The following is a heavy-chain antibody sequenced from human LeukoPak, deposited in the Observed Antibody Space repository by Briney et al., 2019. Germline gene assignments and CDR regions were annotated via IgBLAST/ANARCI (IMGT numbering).Heavy chain of an antibody. J-gene: IGHJ4*02. V-gene: IGHV1-2*02. D-gene: IGHD2/OR15-2a*01. CDR3: ASGPDTTTYFAGYYFDY. CDR2: INPKSGGT. Sequence: ASVKVSCKASGYNFTDYYIHWVRQAPGQGLEWMGWINPKSGGTNYAQKFRGRVTMTRDTSISTAYMELSGLRSDDTAVYYCASGPDTTTYFAGYYFDYWGQGTLVTVSS. CDR1: GYNFTDYY.